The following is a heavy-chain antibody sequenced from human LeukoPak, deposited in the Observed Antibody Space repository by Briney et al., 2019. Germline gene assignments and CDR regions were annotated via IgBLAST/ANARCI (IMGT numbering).Heavy chain of an antibody. CDR3: AKAKSAMVRGAPNYYYYGMDV. CDR2: ISGSGGST. V-gene: IGHV3-23*01. D-gene: IGHD3-10*01. Sequence: PGGSLRLSCAASGFTFSSYAMSWVRQAPGKGLEWVSAISGSGGSTYHADSVKGRFTISRDNSKNTLYLQMNSLRAEDTAVYYCAKAKSAMVRGAPNYYYYGMDVWGQGTTVTVSS. CDR1: GFTFSSYA. J-gene: IGHJ6*02.